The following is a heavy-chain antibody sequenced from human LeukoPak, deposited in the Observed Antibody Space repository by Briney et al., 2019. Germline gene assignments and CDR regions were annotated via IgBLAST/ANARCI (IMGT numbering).Heavy chain of an antibody. Sequence: SETLSLTCGVYGGSFSDYYWSWIRQPPGKGLEWIGEINHSGSTNYNPSLKSRVTISVDTSKNQFSLKLSSVTAADTAVYYCARISRYSYYKNHFDYWGQGTLVTVSS. D-gene: IGHD5-18*01. V-gene: IGHV4-34*01. CDR2: INHSGST. CDR3: ARISRYSYYKNHFDY. J-gene: IGHJ4*02. CDR1: GGSFSDYY.